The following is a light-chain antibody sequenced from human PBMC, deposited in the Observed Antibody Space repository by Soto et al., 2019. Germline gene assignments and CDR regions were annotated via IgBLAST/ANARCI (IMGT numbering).Light chain of an antibody. Sequence: EIVLTQSPATLSLSPGERATLSCRASQSVSSYLAWYQQKPGQAPRLLIYDASNRATGIPARFSGSGSGTDFTLTISSLEPEDYEVYYCQQRSTWPPFGPGTKVDIK. J-gene: IGKJ3*01. V-gene: IGKV3-11*01. CDR2: DAS. CDR1: QSVSSY. CDR3: QQRSTWPP.